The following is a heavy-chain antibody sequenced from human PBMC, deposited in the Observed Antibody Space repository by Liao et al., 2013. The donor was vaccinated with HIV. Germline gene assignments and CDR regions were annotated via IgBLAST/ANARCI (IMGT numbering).Heavy chain of an antibody. V-gene: IGHV4-4*07. CDR3: ARTDQYYDFWNGYENWFDP. CDR1: GGSISDHY. CDR2: VYISGDT. Sequence: QVQLQESGPGLVKPSETLSLTCTVSGGSISDHYWSWVRQAAGKGLEWIGRVYISGDTDYAPSLRSRVSMSIDTSKNQFSLKLNSVTAADTAVYYCARTDQYYDFWNGYENWFDPWGQGTLVTVSS. J-gene: IGHJ5*02. D-gene: IGHD3-3*01.